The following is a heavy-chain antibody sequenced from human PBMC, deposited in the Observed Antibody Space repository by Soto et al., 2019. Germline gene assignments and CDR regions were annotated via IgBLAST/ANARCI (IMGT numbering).Heavy chain of an antibody. CDR1: GYPFTSYA. V-gene: IGHV1-3*01. CDR2: INAGNGNT. J-gene: IGHJ6*02. Sequence: VASVKVSCKASGYPFTSYAMHWVRQAPGQRLEWMGWINAGNGNTKYSQKFQGRVTITRDTSASTAYMELSSLRSEDTAVYYCARSWVSADLRYLGGMDVWGQGTTVTVSS. D-gene: IGHD3-9*01. CDR3: ARSWVSADLRYLGGMDV.